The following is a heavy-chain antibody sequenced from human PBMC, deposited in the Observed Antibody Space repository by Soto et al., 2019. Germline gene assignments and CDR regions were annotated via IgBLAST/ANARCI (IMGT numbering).Heavy chain of an antibody. J-gene: IGHJ4*02. Sequence: QVQLVQSGAEVREPGASVRVFCKASGNTFSKKYIHWVRQAPGQGLEWMGIINPIGDTTTYAQKLQGRVTMTRDTSTSTVYMELSSLRSEDTAVYYCASGSDDFWSGYYDYWGQGTLVTVSS. V-gene: IGHV1-46*03. D-gene: IGHD3-3*01. CDR1: GNTFSKKY. CDR2: INPIGDTT. CDR3: ASGSDDFWSGYYDY.